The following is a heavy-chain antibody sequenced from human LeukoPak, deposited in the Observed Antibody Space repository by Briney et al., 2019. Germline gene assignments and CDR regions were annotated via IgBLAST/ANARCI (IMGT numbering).Heavy chain of an antibody. V-gene: IGHV3-23*01. CDR3: ARVGLMSAFDI. CDR1: GFTFSSYA. Sequence: PGGSLRLSCAASGFTFSSYAMSWVRQAPGKGLEWISAISGSGGSTYYADSVKGRFTISRDNSKNTLNLQMGCLRPEDLAVYYCARVGLMSAFDIWGQGRMVTVSS. CDR2: ISGSGGST. J-gene: IGHJ3*02. D-gene: IGHD2-8*01.